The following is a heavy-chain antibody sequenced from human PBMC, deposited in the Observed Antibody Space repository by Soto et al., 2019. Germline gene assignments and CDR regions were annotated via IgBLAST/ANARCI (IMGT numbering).Heavy chain of an antibody. CDR3: ARAPGILLAGGNFDY. D-gene: IGHD1-26*01. J-gene: IGHJ4*02. CDR2: INPSGGST. Sequence: ASVKVSCKASGYTSTSYYMHWVRQAPGQGLEWMGIINPSGGSTSYAQKFQGRVTMTRDTSTSTVYMELSSLRSEDTAVYYCARAPGILLAGGNFDYWGQGTLVTVSS. CDR1: GYTSTSYY. V-gene: IGHV1-46*01.